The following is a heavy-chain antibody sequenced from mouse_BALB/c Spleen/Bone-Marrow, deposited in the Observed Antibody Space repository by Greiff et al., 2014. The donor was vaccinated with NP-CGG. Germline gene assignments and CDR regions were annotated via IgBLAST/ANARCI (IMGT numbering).Heavy chain of an antibody. V-gene: IGHV6-6*01. J-gene: IGHJ2*01. CDR1: GFTFSDAW. CDR2: IRIKANNHAT. Sequence: LQQSGGGLVQPGGSMKLSCAASGFTFSDAWMDWVRQSPEKGLEWVAEIRIKANNHATFYAESVKGRFTISGDDSKSSVYLQMNSLRTEDTGIYYCTRGRGYYFDYWGQGTTLTVSS. CDR3: TRGRGYYFDY.